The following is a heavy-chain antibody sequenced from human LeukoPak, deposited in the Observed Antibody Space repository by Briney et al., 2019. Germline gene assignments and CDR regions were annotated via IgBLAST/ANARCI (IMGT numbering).Heavy chain of an antibody. Sequence: QSGGSLKLSCAASGFSFSSHWMSWVRQTQGKGLEWVANIREDGSNKKYADSVKGRFTISRDNAKNSMYLQMNSLRAEDTAVYYCARDARYCGGDCYSDVLPGSYSTYYFDYWGQGTLVTVSS. CDR2: IREDGSNK. V-gene: IGHV3-7*01. D-gene: IGHD2-21*02. J-gene: IGHJ4*02. CDR1: GFSFSSHW. CDR3: ARDARYCGGDCYSDVLPGSYSTYYFDY.